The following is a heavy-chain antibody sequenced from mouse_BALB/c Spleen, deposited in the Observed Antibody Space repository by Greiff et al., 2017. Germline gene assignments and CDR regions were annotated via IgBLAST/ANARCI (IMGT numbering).Heavy chain of an antibody. Sequence: EVKLMESGGGLVQPGGSLKLSCAASGFTFSSYGMSWVRQTPDKRLELVATINSNGGSTYYPDSVKGRFTISRDNAKNTLYLQMSSLKSEDTAMYYCARDHGNYAMDYWGQGTSVTVSS. V-gene: IGHV5-6-3*01. CDR3: ARDHGNYAMDY. D-gene: IGHD2-1*01. CDR2: INSNGGST. CDR1: GFTFSSYG. J-gene: IGHJ4*01.